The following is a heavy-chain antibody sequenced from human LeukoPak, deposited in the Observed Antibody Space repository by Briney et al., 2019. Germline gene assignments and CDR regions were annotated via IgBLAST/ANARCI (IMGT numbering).Heavy chain of an antibody. J-gene: IGHJ4*02. CDR3: ARRDGRGRRYFDY. CDR2: IYYSGST. D-gene: IGHD3-16*01. CDR1: GGSISSSSYY. V-gene: IGHV4-39*01. Sequence: PSETLSLTCTVSGGSISSSSYYWGWIRQPPGKGLEWIGSIYYSGSTYYNPSLKGRVTISVDTSKNQFSLKLSSVTAADTAVYYCARRDGRGRRYFDYWGQGTLVTVSS.